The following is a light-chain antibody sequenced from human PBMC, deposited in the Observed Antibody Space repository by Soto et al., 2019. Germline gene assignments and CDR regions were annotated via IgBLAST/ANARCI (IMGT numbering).Light chain of an antibody. Sequence: QSVLTQPASVSGSPGQSITISCTGTSSDIGAYNFVSWYQQHPGKAPKLMIYDVSNRPSGVSNRFSGSKSGDTASLTISWLQAEDEADYYCSSYTISAADVFGTGTKVTVL. V-gene: IGLV2-14*03. CDR2: DVS. CDR3: SSYTISAADV. CDR1: SSDIGAYNF. J-gene: IGLJ1*01.